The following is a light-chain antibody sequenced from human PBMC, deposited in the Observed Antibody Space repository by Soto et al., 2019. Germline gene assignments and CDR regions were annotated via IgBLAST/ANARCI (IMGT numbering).Light chain of an antibody. J-gene: IGKJ1*01. CDR2: LGS. CDR1: QRLLDSSGYNY. Sequence: DIVMTQSPLSLPVTPGEPASISCRSSQRLLDSSGYNYLDWYLQKPGQSPQLLIYLGSNRASGVPDRFSGSGAGTDFTLKISRVEAEDVGVYYCMQALQTPKTFGQGTKVEIK. CDR3: MQALQTPKT. V-gene: IGKV2-28*01.